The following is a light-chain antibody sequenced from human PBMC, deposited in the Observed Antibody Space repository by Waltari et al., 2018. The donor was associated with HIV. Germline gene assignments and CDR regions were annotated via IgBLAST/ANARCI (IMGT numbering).Light chain of an antibody. CDR2: ATS. CDR1: QTVSTNY. V-gene: IGKV3-20*01. CDR3: HQYGTSPPIT. Sequence: EIVLTQSPGTLFLSPGERVTLSCRASQTVSTNYVAWFQQQPGQPPRLLIYATSIRATDSPERFSGGVSGTDFTLTITRLEPEDFAVYYCHQYGTSPPITFGQGTRLEIK. J-gene: IGKJ5*01.